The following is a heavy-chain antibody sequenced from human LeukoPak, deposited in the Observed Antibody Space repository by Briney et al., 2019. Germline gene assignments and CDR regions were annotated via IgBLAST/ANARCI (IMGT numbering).Heavy chain of an antibody. CDR3: AKQKGVSWYSEEDY. CDR2: ISGSTGST. CDR1: GFTFTNSW. V-gene: IGHV3-23*01. Sequence: GGSLRLSCAASGFTFTNSWMAWVRQAPGKGLEWVSGISGSTGSTYYVDSVKGRFTISRDNSKNTLYLQMNSLRAEDTAVYYCAKQKGVSWYSEEDYWGHGTLVTVSS. J-gene: IGHJ4*01. D-gene: IGHD2-15*01.